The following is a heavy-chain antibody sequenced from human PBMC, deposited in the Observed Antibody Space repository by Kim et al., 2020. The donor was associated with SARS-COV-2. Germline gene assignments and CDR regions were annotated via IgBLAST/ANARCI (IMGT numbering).Heavy chain of an antibody. Sequence: SETLSLTCTVSGGSISSSSYYWGWIRQPPGKGLEWIGSIYYSGSTYYNPSLKSRVTISVDTSKNQFSLKLSSVTAADTAVYYCASFCGGDCYSQALDAFDIWGQGTMVTVSS. D-gene: IGHD2-21*02. CDR2: IYYSGST. V-gene: IGHV4-39*01. CDR3: ASFCGGDCYSQALDAFDI. J-gene: IGHJ3*02. CDR1: GGSISSSSYY.